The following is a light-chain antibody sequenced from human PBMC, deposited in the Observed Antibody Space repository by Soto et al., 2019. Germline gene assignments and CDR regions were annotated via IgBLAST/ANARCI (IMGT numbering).Light chain of an antibody. CDR2: EVS. V-gene: IGLV2-8*01. CDR1: SSDVGGYNY. Sequence: QSALTQPPSASGSPGQSVTISCTGTSSDVGGYNYVSWYQQHPGKAPKLMIYEVSKRPSGVPDRFSGSKSGNTASLTVSGLQAEDEAHYYRSSYAGSNNVVFGGGTKLTVL. CDR3: SSYAGSNNVV. J-gene: IGLJ2*01.